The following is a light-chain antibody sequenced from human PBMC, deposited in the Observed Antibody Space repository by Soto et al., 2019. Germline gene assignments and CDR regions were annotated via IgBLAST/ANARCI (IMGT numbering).Light chain of an antibody. J-gene: IGLJ3*02. V-gene: IGLV1-40*01. CDR2: GNN. Sequence: QPVLTQPPSVSGAPGQRVTISCTGSSSNIGAGYDVHWYHQLLGTAPKLLIYGNNNRPSGVPDRFSGSRSGTSASLAITGLQAEDEADYYCQSYDSSLSVWVFGGGTKLTVL. CDR3: QSYDSSLSVWV. CDR1: SSNIGAGYD.